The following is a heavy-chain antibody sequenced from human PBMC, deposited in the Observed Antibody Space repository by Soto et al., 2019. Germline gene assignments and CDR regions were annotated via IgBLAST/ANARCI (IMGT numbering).Heavy chain of an antibody. CDR2: IYWDDDK. CDR3: AHGPWDCGSISCYCYFDY. V-gene: IGHV2-5*02. D-gene: IGHD2-2*01. Sequence: QITLKESGPTLVKPTQTLTLTCSFSGFSLSTSGVGVGWIRQPPGKALEWLALIYWDDDKRYSPSLKSRLTITKETSKNQVVLTMTNMDPVDTATYYCAHGPWDCGSISCYCYFDYWGQGTLVTVSS. CDR1: GFSLSTSGVG. J-gene: IGHJ4*02.